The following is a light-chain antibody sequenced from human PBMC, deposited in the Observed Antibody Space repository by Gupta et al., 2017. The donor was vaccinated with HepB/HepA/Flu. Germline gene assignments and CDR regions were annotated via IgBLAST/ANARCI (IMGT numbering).Light chain of an antibody. Sequence: QSVLTQPPSASGTPGQRVTISCSGSSSHIGTNTVNWYQQLPGTAPKVLIYSNNQRPSGVPDRFSGSKSGTSASLAISGLQAEDEADYYCAAWDDSLNGWVFGGGTKVTVL. CDR1: SSHIGTNT. J-gene: IGLJ3*02. CDR2: SNN. CDR3: AAWDDSLNGWV. V-gene: IGLV1-44*01.